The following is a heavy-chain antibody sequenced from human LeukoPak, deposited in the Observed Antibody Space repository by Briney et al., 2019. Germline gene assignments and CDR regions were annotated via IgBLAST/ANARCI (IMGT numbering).Heavy chain of an antibody. CDR2: INHSGST. V-gene: IGHV4-34*01. D-gene: IGHD3-22*01. CDR3: ARGRKGLYYYDSSGYYSHYFDY. J-gene: IGHJ4*02. CDR1: GGSFSGYY. Sequence: PSETLSLTCAVYGGSFSGYYWSWIRQPPGKGLEWIGEINHSGSTNYNPSLKSRVTISVDTSKNQFSLKLSSVTAADTAVYYCARGRKGLYYYDSSGYYSHYFDYWGQGTLVTVSS.